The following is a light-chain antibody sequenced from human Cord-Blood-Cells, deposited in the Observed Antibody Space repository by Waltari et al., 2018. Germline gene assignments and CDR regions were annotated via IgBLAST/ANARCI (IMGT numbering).Light chain of an antibody. CDR2: DGS. Sequence: SALTQPASVSGSPGQSITISCTGTSSDVGGYNYVSWYQRQPGKAPKLIIYDGSNRPSGVSNRFSGSKSGNTASLTISGLQADDEADYYCSSYTSSSTVFGGGTKLTVL. J-gene: IGLJ3*02. CDR1: SSDVGGYNY. V-gene: IGLV2-14*01. CDR3: SSYTSSSTV.